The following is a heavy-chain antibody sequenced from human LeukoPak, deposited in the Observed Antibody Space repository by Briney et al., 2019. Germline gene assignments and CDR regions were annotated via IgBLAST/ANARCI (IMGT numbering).Heavy chain of an antibody. CDR2: IYTSGST. CDR3: ARDWSRWSFDY. J-gene: IGHJ4*02. Sequence: PSETLSLTCTVSGGSISSSYWSWIRQPAGKGLEWIGRIYTSGSTNYNPSLKSRVTMSVDTSKNQFSLKLSSLTAADTAVYYCARDWSRWSFDYWGRGTLVTVSS. CDR1: GGSISSSY. D-gene: IGHD6-13*01. V-gene: IGHV4-4*07.